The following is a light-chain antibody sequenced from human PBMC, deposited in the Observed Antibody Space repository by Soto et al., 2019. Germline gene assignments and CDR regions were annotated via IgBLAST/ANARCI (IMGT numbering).Light chain of an antibody. CDR2: EVS. J-gene: IGLJ1*01. CDR3: SSYTSSSTYV. V-gene: IGLV2-14*01. CDR1: SSDVGGYNY. Sequence: QSVLTPPASVSGSPGQSITLSCTGTSSDVGGYNYVSWYQQHPGKAPKLMIYEVSNWPSGVSNRFSGSKSGNTASLTISGLQAEDEADYYCSSYTSSSTYVFGTGTKVTVL.